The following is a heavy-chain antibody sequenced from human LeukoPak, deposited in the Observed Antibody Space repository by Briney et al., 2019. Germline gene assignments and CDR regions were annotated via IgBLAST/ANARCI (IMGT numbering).Heavy chain of an antibody. CDR2: ISWSSGNI. D-gene: IGHD5-12*01. CDR3: ARDAWRRAFNYGMDV. CDR1: GFTFDDYA. Sequence: GRSLRLSCAASGFTFDDYAMHWVRQAPGKGLEWVAGISWSSGNIGYADSVKGRFTISRDNAENSLHLQMNSLRTEDTALYFCARDAWRRAFNYGMDVWGQRTTVALSS. V-gene: IGHV3-9*01. J-gene: IGHJ6*02.